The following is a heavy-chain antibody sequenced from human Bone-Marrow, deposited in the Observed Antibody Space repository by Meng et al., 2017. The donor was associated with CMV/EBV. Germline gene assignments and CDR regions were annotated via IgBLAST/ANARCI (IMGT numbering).Heavy chain of an antibody. CDR2: FDPEDGET. J-gene: IGHJ4*02. CDR1: GYTLTELS. Sequence: ASVKVSCKVSGYTLTELSMHWVRQAPGKGLEWMGGFDPEDGETIYAQKFQGRVTMTEDTSTDTAYMELSSLRSEDTAVYYCATAPRVEWLGGFDYWAQGTLVTFSS. CDR3: ATAPRVEWLGGFDY. V-gene: IGHV1-24*01. D-gene: IGHD3-3*01.